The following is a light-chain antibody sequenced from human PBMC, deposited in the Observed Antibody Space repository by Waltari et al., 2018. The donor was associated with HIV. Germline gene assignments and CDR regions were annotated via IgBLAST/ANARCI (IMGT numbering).Light chain of an antibody. Sequence: DIQMTQSPSSLSASVGDRVTITCRTSQTISDFFNWYQQKPGKAPKLLIYAASSLQSGVPSRLSGSGSGADFSLTISGLQPEDFAIYYCQQSYRSWTFGQGTKVEIK. CDR3: QQSYRSWT. J-gene: IGKJ1*01. CDR1: QTISDF. V-gene: IGKV1-39*01. CDR2: AAS.